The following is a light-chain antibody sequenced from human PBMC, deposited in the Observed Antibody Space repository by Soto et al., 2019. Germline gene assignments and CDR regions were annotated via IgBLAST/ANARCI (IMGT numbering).Light chain of an antibody. CDR1: QSVGKY. CDR2: GAS. J-gene: IGKJ1*01. Sequence: EIVMTQSPAALSVSPGERATLSCRASQSVGKYLVWYQQKPGQAPRLLIYGASSRATGIPDRFSGSGSGTDFTLTISRLEPEDFAVYYCQQYGSSSWTFGQGTKVDIK. CDR3: QQYGSSSWT. V-gene: IGKV3-20*01.